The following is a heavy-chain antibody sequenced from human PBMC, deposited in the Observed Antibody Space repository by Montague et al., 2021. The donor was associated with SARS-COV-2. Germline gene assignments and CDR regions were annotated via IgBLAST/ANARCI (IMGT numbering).Heavy chain of an antibody. D-gene: IGHD4-23*01. CDR3: ARSYGTTVVTRAFDY. Sequence: PALVKPTQTLTLTCTFSGFSLSTSGMCVSWIRQPPGKALEWLTLIDWDDDKYCSTSLKTRLTISKDTSKNQVVLTMTNMDPVDTATYYCARSYGTTVVTRAFDYWGRGTLVTVSS. CDR2: IDWDDDK. J-gene: IGHJ4*02. CDR1: GFSLSTSGMC. V-gene: IGHV2-70*01.